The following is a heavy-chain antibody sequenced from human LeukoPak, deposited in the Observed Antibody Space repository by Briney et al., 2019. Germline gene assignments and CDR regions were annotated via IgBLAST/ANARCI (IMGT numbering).Heavy chain of an antibody. J-gene: IGHJ3*02. CDR1: GFTFSSYG. Sequence: GGSLRLSCAASGFTFSSYGMHWVRQAPGKGLEWVAVIWYDGSNKYYADSVKGRFTISRDNSKNTLYLQMNSLRAEDTAVYYCASRIAAAAPDDAFDIWGQGTMVTVSS. V-gene: IGHV3-33*01. D-gene: IGHD6-13*01. CDR2: IWYDGSNK. CDR3: ASRIAAAAPDDAFDI.